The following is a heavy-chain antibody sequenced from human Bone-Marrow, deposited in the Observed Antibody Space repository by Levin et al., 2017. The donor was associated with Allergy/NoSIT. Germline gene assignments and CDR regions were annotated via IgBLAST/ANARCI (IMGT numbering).Heavy chain of an antibody. J-gene: IGHJ4*02. CDR2: ISTGGSNT. V-gene: IGHV3-23*01. CDR3: AKDGAGTYYGIDY. CDR1: GFTFSDYA. D-gene: IGHD1-26*01. Sequence: PGGSLRLSCTASGFTFSDYAMSWVRQAQGKGLQWVSAISTGGSNTYYADSVKGRFTISRDNSKNTLYLQMNSLRAEDTAIYYCAKDGAGTYYGIDYWGQGTLVTVSS.